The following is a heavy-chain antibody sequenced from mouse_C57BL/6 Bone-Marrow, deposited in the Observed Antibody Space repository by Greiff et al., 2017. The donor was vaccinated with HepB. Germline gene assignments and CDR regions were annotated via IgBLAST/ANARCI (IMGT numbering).Heavy chain of an antibody. J-gene: IGHJ2*01. CDR1: GFTFTDYY. CDR3: ARYAYGSLDY. CDR2: IRNKANGYTT. D-gene: IGHD1-1*01. V-gene: IGHV7-3*01. Sequence: EVMLVESGGGLVQPGGSLSLSCAASGFTFTDYYMSWVRQPPGKALEWLGFIRNKANGYTTEYSASVKGRFTISRVNSQSILYLQMNALRAEDSATYYCARYAYGSLDYWGQGTTLTVSS.